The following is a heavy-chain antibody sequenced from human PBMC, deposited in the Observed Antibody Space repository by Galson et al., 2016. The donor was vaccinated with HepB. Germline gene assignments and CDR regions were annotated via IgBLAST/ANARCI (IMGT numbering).Heavy chain of an antibody. V-gene: IGHV1-18*01. CDR3: ARDKSPIVVVPGANSYYYYYGMDV. CDR1: GYTFSTYG. Sequence: SVKVSCKASGYTFSTYGITWVRQAPGQGLEWMGWISGYNGITNYAQMLQGRVTMTTDTSTATAFMELRSLGSDDTAVYYCARDKSPIVVVPGANSYYYYYGMDVRGEGTTVTVSS. CDR2: ISGYNGIT. J-gene: IGHJ6*04. D-gene: IGHD2-2*01.